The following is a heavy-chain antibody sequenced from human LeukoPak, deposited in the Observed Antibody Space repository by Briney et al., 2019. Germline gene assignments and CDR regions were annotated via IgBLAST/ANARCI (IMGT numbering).Heavy chain of an antibody. CDR3: ARNILFAFDI. CDR1: GFTFSSYW. Sequence: PGGSLRLSCAASGFTFSSYWMHWVRQAPGKGLVWVSDIYSDGSSTNYADSVKGRFTISRDNGKNTLYLQMNSLRAEDTAVYYCARNILFAFDIWGQGTMVTVSS. J-gene: IGHJ3*02. V-gene: IGHV3-74*01. CDR2: IYSDGSST.